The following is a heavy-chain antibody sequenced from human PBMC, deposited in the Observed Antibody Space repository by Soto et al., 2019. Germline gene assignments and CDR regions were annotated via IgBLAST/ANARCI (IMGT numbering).Heavy chain of an antibody. V-gene: IGHV4-30-4*01. CDR2: ISHSGSS. CDR3: ARGSAIYGLDV. J-gene: IGHJ6*02. Sequence: SETLSLTCTVSDDSFSNDDYYWTWIRQPPGKGLEWIGYISHSGSSFANPSRRSLVSMSVDMSKNQFSLKVRSVTAADTTVYYCARGSAIYGLDVWGQGTTVTVSS. CDR1: DDSFSNDDYY.